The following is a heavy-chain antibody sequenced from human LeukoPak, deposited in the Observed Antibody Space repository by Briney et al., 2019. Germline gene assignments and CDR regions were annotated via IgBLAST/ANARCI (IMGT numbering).Heavy chain of an antibody. V-gene: IGHV3-64D*09. D-gene: IGHD3-22*01. CDR1: GFTFSSYA. CDR2: ISSNGGNT. Sequence: GGSLRLSCSASGFTFSSYAMHWVRQAPGKGLEYVSAISSNGGNTFYADSVKGRFTISRDNSKNTLYLQMSSLRAEDTAVYYCVKAQVARDSSGYYYFDYWGQGTLVTVSS. J-gene: IGHJ4*02. CDR3: VKAQVARDSSGYYYFDY.